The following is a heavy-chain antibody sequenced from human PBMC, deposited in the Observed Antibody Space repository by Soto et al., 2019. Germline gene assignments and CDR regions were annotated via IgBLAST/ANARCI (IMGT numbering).Heavy chain of an antibody. CDR1: GFTFSSCS. V-gene: IGHV3-48*02. CDR2: ISGSRDTK. CDR3: AKYCSCDVCFDY. D-gene: IGHD2-15*01. J-gene: IGHJ4*02. Sequence: GGSLRRACASSGFTFSSCSMTWVRQAPGEGLKCVSFISGSRDTKNYADSLKGRITISRDNAKNSLYLQMSSLRDADTAVYYCAKYCSCDVCFDYWGQGTRVTV.